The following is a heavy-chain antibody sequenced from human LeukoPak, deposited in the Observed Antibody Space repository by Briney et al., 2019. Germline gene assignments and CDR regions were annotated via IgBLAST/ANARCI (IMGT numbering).Heavy chain of an antibody. V-gene: IGHV3-33*01. CDR2: IWYDGSNE. CDR1: GFTFITYG. D-gene: IGHD5-24*01. CDR3: VRDRRRDGYNVDAFDI. Sequence: GRSLRLSCAASGFTFITYGMHWVRQAPGKGLEWVAVIWYDGSNEYYADSAKGRFTISRDNSKNTLYLQMNSLRAEDTAVYYCVRDRRRDGYNVDAFDIWGQGTMVTVSP. J-gene: IGHJ3*02.